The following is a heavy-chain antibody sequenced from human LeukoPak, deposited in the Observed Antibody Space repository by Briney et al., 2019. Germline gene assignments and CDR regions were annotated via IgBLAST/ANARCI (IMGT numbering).Heavy chain of an antibody. CDR2: ISGSGGST. D-gene: IGHD1-1*01. CDR1: GFTFSSYW. J-gene: IGHJ4*02. CDR3: AKELSRYNWNDAFDY. V-gene: IGHV3-23*01. Sequence: PGGSLRLSCAASGFTFSSYWMNWVRQAPGKGLEWVSAISGSGGSTYYADSVKGRFTISRDNSKNTLYLQMNSLRAEDTAVYYCAKELSRYNWNDAFDYWGQGTLVTVSP.